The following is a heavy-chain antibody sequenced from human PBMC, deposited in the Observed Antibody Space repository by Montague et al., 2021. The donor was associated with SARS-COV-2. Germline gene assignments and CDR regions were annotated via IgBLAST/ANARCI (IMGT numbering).Heavy chain of an antibody. D-gene: IGHD2-2*02. CDR1: GTSFSGYY. Sequence: SETLSLTCAVHGTSFSGYYWNWIRQPPGKGPEWIGEINHGGSTKYSPSLKRRLTISADTSKNQFSLKLNSVAAADTAVYYCARLRDGVVPSPILGIGPYYSYYYMDVWGRGTTVTVSS. J-gene: IGHJ6*03. V-gene: IGHV4-34*01. CDR2: INHGGST. CDR3: ARLRDGVVPSPILGIGPYYSYYYMDV.